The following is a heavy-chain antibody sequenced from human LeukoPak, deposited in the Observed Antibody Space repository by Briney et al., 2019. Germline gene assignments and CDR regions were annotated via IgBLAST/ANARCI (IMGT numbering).Heavy chain of an antibody. CDR2: INHSGST. CDR1: GFTFSSYA. V-gene: IGHV4-34*01. J-gene: IGHJ6*02. Sequence: PGGSLRLSCAASGFTFSSYATSWIRQPPGKGLEWIGEINHSGSTNYNPSLKSRVTISVDTSKNQFSLKLSSVTAADTAVYYCARDVRYCSSTSCYTTYYYGMDVWGQGTTVTVSS. D-gene: IGHD2-2*02. CDR3: ARDVRYCSSTSCYTTYYYGMDV.